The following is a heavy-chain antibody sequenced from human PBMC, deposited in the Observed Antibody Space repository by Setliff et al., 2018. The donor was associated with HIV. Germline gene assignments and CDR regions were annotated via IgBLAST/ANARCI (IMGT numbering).Heavy chain of an antibody. D-gene: IGHD1-26*01. Sequence: PGGSLRLSCAASEFIFSNYWMHWVRQVPGKGLDWVSRINNDGSDTVYADSVKGRFTISTDNSKNTLYLQMNSLRAEDTAVYYCAKPLTQWGVSPYHYAVDVWGQGTTVTVSS. CDR3: AKPLTQWGVSPYHYAVDV. V-gene: IGHV3-74*01. CDR2: INNDGSDT. CDR1: EFIFSNYW. J-gene: IGHJ6*02.